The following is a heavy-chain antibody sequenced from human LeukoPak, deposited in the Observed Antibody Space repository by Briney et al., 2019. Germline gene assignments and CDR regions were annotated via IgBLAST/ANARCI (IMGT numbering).Heavy chain of an antibody. CDR3: ARAGGYYYYYMDV. CDR2: INSDGSSA. CDR1: GFNFSIYW. J-gene: IGHJ6*03. Sequence: AGGSLRLSCAACGFNFSIYWMHWVRHAPGKGLVWVSRINSDGSSAIYADSVKGRFTFSRDNAKNMLYLQMDSLRAEDTAVYYCARAGGYYYYYMDVWGKGTRVTVSS. V-gene: IGHV3-74*01. D-gene: IGHD2-15*01.